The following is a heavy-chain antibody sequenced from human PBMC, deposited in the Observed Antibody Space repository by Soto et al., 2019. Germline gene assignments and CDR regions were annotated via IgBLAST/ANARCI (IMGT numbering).Heavy chain of an antibody. J-gene: IGHJ3*02. CDR1: GGTFSSYT. CDR2: IIPILGIA. D-gene: IGHD5-12*01. CDR3: ARDKRRSGYDFDAFDI. Sequence: GASVKVSCKASGGTFSSYTISWVRQAPGQGLEWMGRIIPILGIANYAQKFQGRVTITADKSTSTAYMELSSLRSEDTAVYYCARDKRRSGYDFDAFDIWGQGTMVTVS. V-gene: IGHV1-69*04.